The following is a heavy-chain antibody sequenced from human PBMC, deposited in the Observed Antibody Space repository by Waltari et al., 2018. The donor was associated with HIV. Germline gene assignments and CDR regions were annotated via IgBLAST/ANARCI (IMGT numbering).Heavy chain of an antibody. J-gene: IGHJ5*01. D-gene: IGHD3-3*01. CDR3: AKGGSHLTIFEAWFDS. CDR2: ISWNSGIT. Sequence: EVQLVESGGGLVQPGRSLRLSCAASGFTFDGYPMHWVRQSPGKGLEWVSGISWNSGITDYGDSVKGRFTISRDNAKNSLYLQMNSLTVEDTAFYYCAKGGSHLTIFEAWFDSWGQGTLVTVSS. V-gene: IGHV3-9*01. CDR1: GFTFDGYP.